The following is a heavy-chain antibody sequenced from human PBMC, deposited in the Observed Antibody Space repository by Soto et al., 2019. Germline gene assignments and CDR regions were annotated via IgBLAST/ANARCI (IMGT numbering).Heavy chain of an antibody. J-gene: IGHJ5*02. CDR3: ARDGRTMVRGVSVRFDH. CDR2: INPNSGGT. V-gene: IGHV1-2*02. CDR1: GYTFTGYY. D-gene: IGHD3-10*01. Sequence: QVQLVQSGAEVKKPGASVKVSCKASGYTFTGYYMHWVRQAPGQGLEWMGWINPNSGGTNYAQKFQVRVTMTKDTSISTAYMELSRLRSDDTAVCYWARDGRTMVRGVSVRFDHWGKGTLVSVSS.